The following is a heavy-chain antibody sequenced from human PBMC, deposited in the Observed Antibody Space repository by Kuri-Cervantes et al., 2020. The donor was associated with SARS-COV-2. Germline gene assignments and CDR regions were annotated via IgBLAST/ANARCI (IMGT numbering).Heavy chain of an antibody. CDR1: GFTFSGHW. V-gene: IGHV3-74*01. Sequence: GGSLRLSCAASGFTFSGHWIHWVRQAPGKGLVWVSRIHPDGSYTNNADSVKGRFTLSRDNAKNMLFLQMNSLRAEDTAVYYCARGAPIVVVVAATPTRTYGMDVWGQGTTVTVSS. D-gene: IGHD2-15*01. CDR2: IHPDGSYT. CDR3: ARGAPIVVVVAATPTRTYGMDV. J-gene: IGHJ6*02.